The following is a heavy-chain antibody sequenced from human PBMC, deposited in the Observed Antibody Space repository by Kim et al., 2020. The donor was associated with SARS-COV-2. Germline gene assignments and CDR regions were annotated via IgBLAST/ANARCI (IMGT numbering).Heavy chain of an antibody. CDR3: ARALAAAESVWFDP. D-gene: IGHD6-13*01. V-gene: IGHV1-2*02. CDR2: INPNSGGT. CDR1: GYTFTGYY. Sequence: ASVKVSCKASGYTFTGYYMHWVRQAPGQGLEWMGWINPNSGGTNYAQKFQGRVTMTRDTSISTAYMELSRLRSDDTAVYYCARALAAAESVWFDPWGQGTLVTVSS. J-gene: IGHJ5*02.